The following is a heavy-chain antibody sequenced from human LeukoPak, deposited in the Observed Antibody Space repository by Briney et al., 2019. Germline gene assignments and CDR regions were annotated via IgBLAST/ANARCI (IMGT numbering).Heavy chain of an antibody. CDR1: GFTFDDYA. D-gene: IGHD1-26*01. CDR3: AKDRGWEPSFFDY. CDR2: ISWNSGSI. Sequence: GGSLRLSCAASGFTFDDYAMHWVRQAPGKGLEWVSGISWNSGSIGYADSVKGRFTISRDNAKNSLYLQMNSLRAEDTALYYCAKDRGWEPSFFDYWGQGTLVTVSS. V-gene: IGHV3-9*01. J-gene: IGHJ4*02.